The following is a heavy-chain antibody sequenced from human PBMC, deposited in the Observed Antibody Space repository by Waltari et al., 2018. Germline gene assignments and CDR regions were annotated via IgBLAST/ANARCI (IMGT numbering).Heavy chain of an antibody. D-gene: IGHD6-6*01. CDR2: IYTSGST. CDR3: AREGSIAANYGMDV. Sequence: QVQLQESGPGLVKPSETLSLTCTVSGGSISSYYWSWIRPPAGKGLEWIGRIYTSGSTNYNPSLKSRVTISVDKSKNQFSLKLSSVTAADTAVYYCAREGSIAANYGMDVWGQGTTVTVSS. CDR1: GGSISSYY. V-gene: IGHV4-4*07. J-gene: IGHJ6*02.